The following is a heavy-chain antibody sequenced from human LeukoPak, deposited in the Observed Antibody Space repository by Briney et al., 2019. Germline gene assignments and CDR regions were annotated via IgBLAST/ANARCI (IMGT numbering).Heavy chain of an antibody. V-gene: IGHV1-69*13. CDR2: IIPIFGTA. CDR3: ARRTLYYDFWSPYYYYGMDV. D-gene: IGHD3-3*01. CDR1: GGTFSSYA. Sequence: SVKVSCTASGGTFSSYAISWVRQAPGQGLEWMGGIIPIFGTANYAQKFQGRVTITADESTSTAYMELSSLRSEDTAVYYCARRTLYYDFWSPYYYYGMDVWGQGTTVTVSS. J-gene: IGHJ6*02.